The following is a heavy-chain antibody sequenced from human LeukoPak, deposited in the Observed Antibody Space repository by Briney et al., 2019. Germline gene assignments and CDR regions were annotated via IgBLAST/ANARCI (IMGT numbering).Heavy chain of an antibody. J-gene: IGHJ4*02. CDR2: IRYDGSNK. D-gene: IGHD3-22*01. CDR3: AKAHYDKGGPFDY. Sequence: GGSLRLSCAASGFTFSSYGMHWVRQAPGKGLEWVAFIRYDGSNKYYADSVKGRFTISRDNSKNTLYLQMNSLRAEDTAVYYCAKAHYDKGGPFDYWGQGTLVTVSS. V-gene: IGHV3-30*02. CDR1: GFTFSSYG.